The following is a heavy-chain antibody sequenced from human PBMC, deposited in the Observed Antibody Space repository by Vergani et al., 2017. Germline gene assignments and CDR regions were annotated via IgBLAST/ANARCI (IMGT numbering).Heavy chain of an antibody. J-gene: IGHJ5*02. D-gene: IGHD5-24*01. CDR1: AASISSYF. CDR3: ARDQWDDDGPRGWFAP. Sequence: VQLQESGPGLLKPSETLSLTCSVSAASISSYFWSWIRQPAGKGLEWLGRVHTDGTAYYNPSLRTRVRLSADLSQSQFSLKMTSLTAADPAVYFCARDQWDDDGPRGWFAPWGQGILVTVSS. V-gene: IGHV4-4*07. CDR2: VHTDGTA.